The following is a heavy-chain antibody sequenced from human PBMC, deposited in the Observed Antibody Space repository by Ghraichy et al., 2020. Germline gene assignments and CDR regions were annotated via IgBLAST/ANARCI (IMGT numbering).Heavy chain of an antibody. J-gene: IGHJ5*02. V-gene: IGHV4-34*01. CDR1: GGSFSGYY. CDR2: INHSGST. CDR3: ARGITIFGVACGFDP. D-gene: IGHD3-3*01. Sequence: ESLNISCAVYGGSFSGYYWSWIRQPPGKGLEWIGEINHSGSTNYNPSLKSRVTISVDTSKNQFSLKLSSVTAADTAVYYCARGITIFGVACGFDPWGQGTLVTVSS.